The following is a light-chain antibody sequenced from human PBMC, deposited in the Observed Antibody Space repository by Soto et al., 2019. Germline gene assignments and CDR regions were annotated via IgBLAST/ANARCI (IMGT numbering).Light chain of an antibody. CDR2: AAS. J-gene: IGKJ1*01. CDR1: QSVSSN. CDR3: QQYGSSPL. V-gene: IGKV3-20*01. Sequence: ETVMAHTPAALPVAPGERGTRCCRASQSVSSNLAWYQQKPGQAPRLLIYAASRRATGIPDRFSGSGSGTDFTLTISSLEPEDFAVYYCQQYGSSPLFGQGTKVDIK.